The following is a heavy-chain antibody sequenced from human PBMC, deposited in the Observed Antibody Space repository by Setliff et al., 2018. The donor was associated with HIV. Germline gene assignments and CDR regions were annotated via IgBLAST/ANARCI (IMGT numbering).Heavy chain of an antibody. V-gene: IGHV4-34*01. D-gene: IGHD4-17*01. Sequence: SETLSLTCAVYGGSFPAYYWSWIRQPPGKGLEWIGEINYSGDTTYNPSLKSRVSLFIDTSKKQFSLKVASVTAADTAVYYCVRQHGDYAFGSWGQGTLGTVS. CDR2: INYSGDT. CDR1: GGSFPAYY. J-gene: IGHJ5*01. CDR3: VRQHGDYAFGS.